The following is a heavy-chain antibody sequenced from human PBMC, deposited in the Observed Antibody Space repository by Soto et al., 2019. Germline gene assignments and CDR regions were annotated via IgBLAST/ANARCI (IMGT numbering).Heavy chain of an antibody. CDR2: IYYSGIT. J-gene: IGHJ4*02. V-gene: IGHV4-31*03. CDR3: ARVSVTFFDY. Sequence: QVQLQESGPGLVKPSQTLSLTCTVSRGSISSGGYYWSWIRRHPGKGLEWIGYIYYSGITYSNPSLKSRVTISVDTSKNQFSLKLSSVTAADTAVYYCARVSVTFFDYWGQGTLVTVSS. CDR1: RGSISSGGYY.